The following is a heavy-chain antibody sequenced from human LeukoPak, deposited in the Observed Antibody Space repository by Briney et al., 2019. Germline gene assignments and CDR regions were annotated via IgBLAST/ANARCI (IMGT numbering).Heavy chain of an antibody. D-gene: IGHD1-1*01. CDR2: IAGGDEST. J-gene: IGHJ4*02. CDR1: GFIFNTNG. Sequence: GGSLRLSCAISGFIFNTNGMNWVRQSPGKGLEWLATIAGGDESTYYADSVKGRFAISRDNSKNTVFLHMNSLRVEDTAVYYCARGVHWSLDYWGQGTPVTVSS. V-gene: IGHV3-23*01. CDR3: ARGVHWSLDY.